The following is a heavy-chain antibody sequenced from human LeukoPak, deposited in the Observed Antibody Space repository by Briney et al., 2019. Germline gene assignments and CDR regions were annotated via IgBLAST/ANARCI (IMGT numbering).Heavy chain of an antibody. CDR1: GYTFTSYG. V-gene: IGHV1-18*01. Sequence: GASVKVSCKASGYTFTSYGISWVRQAPGQGLEWMGWISAYNGNTNYAQNLQGRVTMTTDTSTSTAYMELRSLRSDDPAVYYCARDPEATVVTPVDYWGQGTLVTVSS. CDR2: ISAYNGNT. CDR3: ARDPEATVVTPVDY. J-gene: IGHJ4*02. D-gene: IGHD4-23*01.